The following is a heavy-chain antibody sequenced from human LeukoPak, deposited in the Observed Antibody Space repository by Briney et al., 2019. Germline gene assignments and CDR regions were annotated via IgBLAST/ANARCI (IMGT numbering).Heavy chain of an antibody. Sequence: PGGSLRLSCATSGFTFSSYWMSWVRQAPGKGLEWVANIQQDGSEKYFVDSVKGRFTISRDNAKNSLYLQMNSLRAEDTAVYYCARELGSYSSSSQGDYWGQGTLVTVPS. CDR3: ARELGSYSSSSQGDY. J-gene: IGHJ4*02. CDR1: GFTFSSYW. CDR2: IQQDGSEK. V-gene: IGHV3-7*01. D-gene: IGHD6-6*01.